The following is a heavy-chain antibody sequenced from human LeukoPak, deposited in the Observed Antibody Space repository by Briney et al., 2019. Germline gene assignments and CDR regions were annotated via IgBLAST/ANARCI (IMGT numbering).Heavy chain of an antibody. CDR3: ARGVNYGMDV. V-gene: IGHV3-30*04. J-gene: IGHJ6*02. Sequence: GGSLRLSCAAPGFTFRNSAIHWVRQAPGKGLEWVAFISHHGSIEYYADSVKGRFTVSRDNSKNTLYLQMNSLRGEDTAVYYCARGVNYGMDVWGQGTTAIVSS. CDR1: GFTFRNSA. CDR2: ISHHGSIE.